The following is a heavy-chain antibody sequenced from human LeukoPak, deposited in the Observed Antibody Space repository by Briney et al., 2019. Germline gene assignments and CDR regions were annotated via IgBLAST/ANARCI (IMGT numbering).Heavy chain of an antibody. CDR3: TTLYYYDSSGYYRFDY. D-gene: IGHD3-22*01. V-gene: IGHV3-15*01. CDR1: GFTFSSYA. J-gene: IGHJ4*02. Sequence: GGSLRLSCAASGFTFSSYAMSWVRQAPGKGLEWVGRIKSKTDGGTTDYAAPVKGRFTISRDDSKNTLYLQMNSLKTEDTAVYYCTTLYYYDSSGYYRFDYWGQGTLVTVSS. CDR2: IKSKTDGGTT.